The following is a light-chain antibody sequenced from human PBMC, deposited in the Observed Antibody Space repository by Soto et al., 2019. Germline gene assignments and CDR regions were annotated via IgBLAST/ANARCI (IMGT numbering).Light chain of an antibody. CDR2: GTS. CDR1: QSVSTTY. V-gene: IGKV3-20*01. CDR3: QVYGYSPRYT. Sequence: ELVLTQSPGTLSLSPGERATLSCRASQSVSTTYLAWYQQKPGQAPRLLIYGTSSRAAGIPDRFSGSGSGTDFALTSSRLEPEDFAVYHCQVYGYSPRYTFGQGTKLEIK. J-gene: IGKJ2*01.